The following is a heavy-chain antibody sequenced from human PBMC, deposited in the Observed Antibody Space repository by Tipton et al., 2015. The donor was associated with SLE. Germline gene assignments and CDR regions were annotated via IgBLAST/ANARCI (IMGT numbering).Heavy chain of an antibody. CDR2: INHSGST. D-gene: IGHD6-13*01. CDR1: GGSFSGYY. V-gene: IGHV4-34*01. J-gene: IGHJ1*01. CDR3: ARALYGSSWYSVD. Sequence: TLSLTCAVYGGSFSGYYWSWIRQPPGKGLEWIGEINHSGSTNYNPSLKSRVTISVDTSKNQFSLKLSSVTAAATAVYYCARALYGSSWYSVDWGQGTLVTVSS.